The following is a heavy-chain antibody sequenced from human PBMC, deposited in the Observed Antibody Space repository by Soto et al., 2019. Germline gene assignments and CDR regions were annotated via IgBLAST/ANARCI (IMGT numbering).Heavy chain of an antibody. CDR2: INPSGGST. CDR3: ARVIAVAGGWFDP. Sequence: ASVKVSCKASGYTFTSYYMHCVLQAPGQWLEWMGIINPSGGSTSYAQKFQGRVTMTRDTSTSTVYMELSSLRSEDTAVYYCARVIAVAGGWFDPWGQGTLVTVSS. D-gene: IGHD6-19*01. CDR1: GYTFTSYY. V-gene: IGHV1-46*01. J-gene: IGHJ5*02.